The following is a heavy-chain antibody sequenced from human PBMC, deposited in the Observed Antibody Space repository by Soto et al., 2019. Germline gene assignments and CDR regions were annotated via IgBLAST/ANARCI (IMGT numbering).Heavy chain of an antibody. CDR1: GYSFTSYW. Sequence: GESLKLSCKGSGYSFTSYWIGWVRQMPGKGLEWMGIIYPGDSDTRYSPSFQGQVTISADKSISTAYLQWSSLKASDTAMYYCARQTSYYYDSSGYGPNWFDPWGQGTLVTVSS. D-gene: IGHD3-22*01. J-gene: IGHJ5*02. CDR2: IYPGDSDT. CDR3: ARQTSYYYDSSGYGPNWFDP. V-gene: IGHV5-51*01.